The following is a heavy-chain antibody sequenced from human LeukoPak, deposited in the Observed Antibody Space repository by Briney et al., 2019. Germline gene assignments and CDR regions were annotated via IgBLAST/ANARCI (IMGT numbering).Heavy chain of an antibody. CDR2: INSDGAAT. V-gene: IGHV3-74*01. CDR3: AREGLRKVPIDH. J-gene: IGHJ4*02. D-gene: IGHD4-17*01. Sequence: GGSLRLSCAASGFTFSSYWMHWVRQAPGEGPVWISRINSDGAATTYADAVKGRFTISRDNAKNTLYLQMNSLRAEDTAVYYCAREGLRKVPIDHWGQGTLVSVSS. CDR1: GFTFSSYW.